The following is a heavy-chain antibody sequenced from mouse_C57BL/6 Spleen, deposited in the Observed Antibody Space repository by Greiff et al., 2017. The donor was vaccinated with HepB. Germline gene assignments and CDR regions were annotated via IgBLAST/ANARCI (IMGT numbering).Heavy chain of an antibody. CDR1: GFNIKDDY. Sequence: VQLQQSGAELVRPGASVKLSCTASGFNIKDDYMHWVKQRPEQGLEWIGWIDPENGDTEYASKFQGKATITADTSSNTTYLQLSSLTSEDTAVYDCATRGYGSRRAMDYWGQGTSVTVSS. J-gene: IGHJ4*01. V-gene: IGHV14-4*01. D-gene: IGHD1-1*01. CDR3: ATRGYGSRRAMDY. CDR2: IDPENGDT.